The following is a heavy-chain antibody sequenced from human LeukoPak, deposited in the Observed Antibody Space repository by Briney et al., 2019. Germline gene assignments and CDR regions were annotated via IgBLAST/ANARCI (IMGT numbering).Heavy chain of an antibody. CDR1: GFTFSSYG. J-gene: IGHJ3*02. V-gene: IGHV3-33*06. CDR2: IWYDGSNK. Sequence: GGSLRHSCAASGFTFSSYGMHWVRQAPGKGLEWVAVIWYDGSNKYYADSVKGRFTISRDNSKNTLYLQMNSLRAEDTAVYYCAKEGGDYDYDSSGYSAFDIWGQGTMVTVSS. CDR3: AKEGGDYDYDSSGYSAFDI. D-gene: IGHD3-22*01.